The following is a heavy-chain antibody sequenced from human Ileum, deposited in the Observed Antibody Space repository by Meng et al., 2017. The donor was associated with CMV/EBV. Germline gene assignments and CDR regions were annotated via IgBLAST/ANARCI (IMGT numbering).Heavy chain of an antibody. V-gene: IGHV4-39*07. J-gene: IGHJ5*01. Sequence: AGGSMDSGGYYWDWIRQSPGKGLEWIGSIFYRGNTNYNPSLKSRVAISVDTSKNQFFLNLDSVTAADTAIYYCARDNVSTSTNRLDSWGQGTLVTVSS. CDR2: IFYRGNT. CDR3: ARDNVSTSTNRLDS. D-gene: IGHD3-16*01. CDR1: GGSMDSGGYY.